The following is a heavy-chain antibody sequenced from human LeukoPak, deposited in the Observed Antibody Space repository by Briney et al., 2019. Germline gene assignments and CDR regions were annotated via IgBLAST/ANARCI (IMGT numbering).Heavy chain of an antibody. CDR3: ARDRPGGGINGMDV. D-gene: IGHD3-16*01. Sequence: GGSLRLSCAASGLTFSDYGMHWVRQAPGKGLEWVAAIWSDSSKKYYADSVEGRFTISRDNSKNTLYLQTNSLRAEDTAVYYCARDRPGGGINGMDVWGQGTTVTVSS. V-gene: IGHV3-33*01. CDR2: IWSDSSKK. J-gene: IGHJ6*02. CDR1: GLTFSDYG.